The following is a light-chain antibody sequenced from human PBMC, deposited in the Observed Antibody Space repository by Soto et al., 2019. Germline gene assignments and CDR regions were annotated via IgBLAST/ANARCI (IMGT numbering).Light chain of an antibody. J-gene: IGLJ2*01. V-gene: IGLV2-14*01. CDR3: SSYTSSSTLVV. CDR2: EVS. CDR1: SSDVGGYNY. Sequence: QSVLTQPASVSGSPGQSITISCTGTSSDVGGYNYVSWYQQYPDKAPKLMIYEVSNRPSGVSNRFSGSKSGNTASLTISGLQAEDEADYYCSSYTSSSTLVVFGGGTKLTVL.